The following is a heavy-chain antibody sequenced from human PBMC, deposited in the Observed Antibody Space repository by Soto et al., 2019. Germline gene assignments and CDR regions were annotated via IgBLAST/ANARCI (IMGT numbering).Heavy chain of an antibody. CDR3: ARNLGYCSGGSCYFFDY. D-gene: IGHD2-15*01. Sequence: ASVKVSRKASGYTFTSYGISWVRQAPGQGLEWMGWISAYNGNTNYAQKLQGRVTMTTDTSTSTAYMELRSLRSDDTAVYYCARNLGYCSGGSCYFFDYWGQGTLVTVSS. CDR1: GYTFTSYG. V-gene: IGHV1-18*01. CDR2: ISAYNGNT. J-gene: IGHJ4*02.